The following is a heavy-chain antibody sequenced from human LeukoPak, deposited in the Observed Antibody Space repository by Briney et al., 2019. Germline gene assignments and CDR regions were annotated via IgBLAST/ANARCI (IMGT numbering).Heavy chain of an antibody. J-gene: IGHJ4*02. V-gene: IGHV3-74*01. CDR2: LPPDELGI. Sequence: GGSLRLSCAASGFTFTTYAMSWVRQAPGMGLVWVSRLPPDELGIIYADSVKGRFTVSRDNAKNTVYLQMNNLRVDDTAMYYCVGTIASRGSEYWGQGALVTVSS. CDR1: GFTFTTYA. D-gene: IGHD6-6*01. CDR3: VGTIASRGSEY.